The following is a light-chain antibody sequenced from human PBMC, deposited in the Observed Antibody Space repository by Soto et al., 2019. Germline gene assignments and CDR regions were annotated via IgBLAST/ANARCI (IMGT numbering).Light chain of an antibody. V-gene: IGLV2-14*01. CDR1: SSDVGSYNY. CDR2: EVS. Sequence: QSALTQPASVSGSPGQSITISCTGSSSDVGSYNYVSWYQQHSGKAPKLMMYEVSNRPSGVSNRFSGSKSGNTASLTISGLQAEDEADYYCSSSTSINTLVFGGGTKVTVL. J-gene: IGLJ2*01. CDR3: SSSTSINTLV.